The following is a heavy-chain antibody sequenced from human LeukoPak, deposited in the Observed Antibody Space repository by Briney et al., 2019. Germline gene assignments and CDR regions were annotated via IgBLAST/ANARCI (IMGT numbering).Heavy chain of an antibody. CDR1: GGSVSSGSYY. D-gene: IGHD3-9*01. CDR2: IYYSGST. V-gene: IGHV4-61*01. J-gene: IGHJ6*04. Sequence: RPSETLSLTCTVSGGSVSSGSYYWSWIRQPPGKGLEWIGYIYYSGSTNYNPSLKSRVTISVDTSKNQFSLKLSSVTAADTAVYYCARTVRYSDWSPPYGMDVWGKGTTVTVSS. CDR3: ARTVRYSDWSPPYGMDV.